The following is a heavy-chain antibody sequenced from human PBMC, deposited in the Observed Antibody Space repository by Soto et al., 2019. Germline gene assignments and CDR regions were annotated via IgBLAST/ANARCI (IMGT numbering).Heavy chain of an antibody. CDR2: IWYDGSNK. CDR1: GFTFSSYG. V-gene: IGHV3-33*01. J-gene: IGHJ4*02. Sequence: QVQLVESGGGVVQPGRSLRLSCAASGFTFSSYGMHWVRQAPGKGLEWVAVIWYDGSNKYYADSVKGRFTISRDNSKNTLYLQMNSLRAEDTAVYYRARDKGATEGSWYFDYWGQGTLVTVSS. D-gene: IGHD6-13*01. CDR3: ARDKGATEGSWYFDY.